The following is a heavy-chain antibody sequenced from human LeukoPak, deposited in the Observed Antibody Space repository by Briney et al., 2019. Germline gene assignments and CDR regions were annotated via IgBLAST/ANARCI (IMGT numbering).Heavy chain of an antibody. CDR2: ISGSGSSS. V-gene: IGHV3-23*01. CDR3: AKDFLYNVVDY. D-gene: IGHD3-10*01. J-gene: IGHJ4*02. CDR1: GFTFSNYA. Sequence: GGSLRLSCAASGFTFSNYAMTWVRQAPGMGLEWVSSISGSGSSSYYADSVKGRFTVSRDNSKNTLHLQMNSLRAEDTAVYYCAKDFLYNVVDYWGQGTLVAVPS.